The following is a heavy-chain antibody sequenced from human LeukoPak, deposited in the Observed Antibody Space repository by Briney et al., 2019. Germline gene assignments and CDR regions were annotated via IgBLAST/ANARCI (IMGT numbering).Heavy chain of an antibody. CDR3: ASSGPIAVAFFDY. V-gene: IGHV3-21*01. CDR1: GFTFSSYS. D-gene: IGHD6-19*01. J-gene: IGHJ4*02. CDR2: ISGTSNYI. Sequence: PGGSLRLSCAASGFTFSSYSMHWVRQAPGKGLEWVSSISGTSNYIYYGDSVKGRFTISRDDAKNSQYLHMNSLRAEDTAVYYCASSGPIAVAFFDYWGQGILVTVSS.